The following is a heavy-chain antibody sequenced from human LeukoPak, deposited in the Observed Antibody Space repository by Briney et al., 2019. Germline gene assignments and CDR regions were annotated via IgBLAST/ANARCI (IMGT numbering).Heavy chain of an antibody. CDR3: ARDNYGRGVFDF. J-gene: IGHJ4*02. V-gene: IGHV1-2*06. Sequence: ASVKVSCKASGYTFTGYYMHWVRQAPGQGLEWMGRINPNSGGTNYAQKFQGRVTMTRDTSISTAYMELSSLRSDDTAVYYCARDNYGRGVFDFWGQGTLVTVSS. CDR1: GYTFTGYY. D-gene: IGHD3-10*01. CDR2: INPNSGGT.